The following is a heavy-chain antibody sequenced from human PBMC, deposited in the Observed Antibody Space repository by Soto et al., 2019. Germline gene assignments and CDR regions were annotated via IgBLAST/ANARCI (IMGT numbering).Heavy chain of an antibody. CDR2: IYYSGST. CDR1: GGSISHYY. J-gene: IGHJ6*03. CDR3: XXXXXXXXXGSCYDHYYYYYMDV. V-gene: IGHV4-59*01. Sequence: QVQLQESGPGLVKPSETLSLTCTVSGGSISHYYWSWIRQPPGKGLEWIGYIYYSGSTNYNPSLKSRVTISLDTSKNQFXXXXXXXXXXXXXXXXXXXXXXXXXXGSCYDHYYYYYMDVWGKGTTVTVSS. D-gene: IGHD2-15*01.